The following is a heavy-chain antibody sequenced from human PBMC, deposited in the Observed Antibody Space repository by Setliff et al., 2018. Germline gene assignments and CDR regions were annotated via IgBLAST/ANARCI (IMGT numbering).Heavy chain of an antibody. D-gene: IGHD6-13*01. CDR1: GFTFSSYG. Sequence: GGSLRLSCAASGFTFSSYGMHWVRQAPGKGLEWVAFIRYDGSNKDYADSVKGRFTISRDNSKKTLYLQMNSLRAEDTAVYYCVKDVVGYSSTWPKRDYFDYWGQGTLVTV. J-gene: IGHJ4*02. CDR2: IRYDGSNK. V-gene: IGHV3-30*02. CDR3: VKDVVGYSSTWPKRDYFDY.